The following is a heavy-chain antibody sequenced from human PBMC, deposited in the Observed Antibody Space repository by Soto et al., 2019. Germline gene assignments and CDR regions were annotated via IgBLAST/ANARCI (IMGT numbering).Heavy chain of an antibody. Sequence: QVQLQESGPGLVKPSETLSLTCTVSGGSISSYYWSWIRQPPGKGLEWIGYIYYSGSTNYNPSLKSRVTMSVDTSKNQLSLKLSSVTAADTAVYYCARGQSGSYLTGEGYYYGMDVWCQGTTVTVSS. CDR3: ARGQSGSYLTGEGYYYGMDV. D-gene: IGHD1-26*01. J-gene: IGHJ6*02. CDR1: GGSISSYY. V-gene: IGHV4-59*01. CDR2: IYYSGST.